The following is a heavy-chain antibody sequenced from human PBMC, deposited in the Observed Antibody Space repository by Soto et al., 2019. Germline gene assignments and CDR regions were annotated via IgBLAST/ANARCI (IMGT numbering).Heavy chain of an antibody. D-gene: IGHD2-8*01. Sequence: SQSLSLTCAISGDSVSSNSAAWIWIRHSPSRGLEWLGRTYYRSKWYNDYAVSVKSRITINPDTSKNQFSLQLNSVTPEDTAVYYRSRVHCPNDVCYSVRLDYWGQETLVNIS. CDR1: GDSVSSNSAA. CDR2: TYYRSKWYN. J-gene: IGHJ4*02. V-gene: IGHV6-1*01. CDR3: SRVHCPNDVCYSVRLDY.